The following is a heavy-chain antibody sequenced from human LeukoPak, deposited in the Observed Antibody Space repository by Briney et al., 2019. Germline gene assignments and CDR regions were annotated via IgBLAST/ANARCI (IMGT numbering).Heavy chain of an antibody. CDR3: ARERQDTILHSGAFDI. D-gene: IGHD2-21*01. CDR2: IASDVSHT. J-gene: IGHJ3*02. V-gene: IGHV3-30-3*01. Sequence: GGSLRLSCAASGFTFSTYLHWVRQAPGKGLEWVADIASDVSHTFYVESVKGRFTISRDNSKNTLYLQMNSLRAEDTAVYFCARERQDTILHSGAFDIWGQGTMVTVSS. CDR1: GFTFSTY.